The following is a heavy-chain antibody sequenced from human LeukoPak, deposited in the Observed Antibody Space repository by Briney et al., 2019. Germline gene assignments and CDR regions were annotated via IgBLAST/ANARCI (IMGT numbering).Heavy chain of an antibody. J-gene: IGHJ4*02. CDR2: IYSDGDT. Sequence: SETLSLTCSVSGGSIYNFYWGWIRQPAGKGLEWIGRIYSDGDTNQNPSLKSRVTMSVDTSKNQFSLRLSSVTAADTAVYYCARDLGLQSMDCWGKGILVSVSS. D-gene: IGHD5-24*01. CDR3: ARDLGLQSMDC. CDR1: GGSIYNFY. V-gene: IGHV4-4*07.